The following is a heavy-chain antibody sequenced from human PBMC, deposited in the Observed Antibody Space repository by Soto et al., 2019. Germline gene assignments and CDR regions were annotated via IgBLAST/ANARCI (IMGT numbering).Heavy chain of an antibody. J-gene: IGHJ6*03. CDR2: ISAYNGNT. Sequence: GASVKVSSKASGYTFTSYGISWVRQSPGQGLEWMGWISAYNGNTNYAQKLQGRVTMTTDTSTSTAYMELRSLRSDDTAVYYCARGSPLQPYYDFWSGYSPSQYYYYYMDVWGKGTTVTVSS. CDR1: GYTFTSYG. V-gene: IGHV1-18*01. CDR3: ARGSPLQPYYDFWSGYSPSQYYYYYMDV. D-gene: IGHD3-3*01.